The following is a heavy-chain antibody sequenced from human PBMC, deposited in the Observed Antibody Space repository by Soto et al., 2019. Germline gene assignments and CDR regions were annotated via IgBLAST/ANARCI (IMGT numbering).Heavy chain of an antibody. D-gene: IGHD2-21*01. CDR1: GFSFSSFA. J-gene: IGHJ5*02. CDR3: GRCAVLMTTPGGWCNWFDP. CDR2: IRGTAT. V-gene: IGHV3-23*01. Sequence: EVQLLESGGTLVQPGGSLRLSCEVSGFSFSSFAMNWVRQAPGEGLEWVSSIRGTATSYADSVTGRFTISRYNSKNTVYLQMNTLRGEDTAVYYCGRCAVLMTTPGGWCNWFDPWGQATLVIVSS.